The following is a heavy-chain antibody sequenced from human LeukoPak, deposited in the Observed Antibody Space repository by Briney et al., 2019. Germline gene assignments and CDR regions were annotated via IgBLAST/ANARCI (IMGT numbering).Heavy chain of an antibody. J-gene: IGHJ6*02. V-gene: IGHV1-8*01. CDR2: MNPNSDNT. CDR1: EYTFSSYE. Sequence: GASVKVSCKASEYTFSSYEINWVRQATGLGLEWMGWMNPNSDNTGYAQKFQGRVTMTRNTSISTAYMELSSLRFDDTAVYYCARGNGMDVWGQGTTVTVS. CDR3: ARGNGMDV.